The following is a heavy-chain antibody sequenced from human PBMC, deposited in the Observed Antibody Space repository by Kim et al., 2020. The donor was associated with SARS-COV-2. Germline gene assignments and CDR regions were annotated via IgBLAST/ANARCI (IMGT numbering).Heavy chain of an antibody. Sequence: GGSLRLSCAASGFTFSSYGMHWVRQAPGKGLEWVAVISYDGSNKYYADSVKGRFTISRDNSKNTLYLQMNSLRAEDTAVYYCAKLHSGSYFDYWGQGTLVTVSS. CDR3: AKLHSGSYFDY. V-gene: IGHV3-30*18. J-gene: IGHJ4*02. D-gene: IGHD1-26*01. CDR1: GFTFSSYG. CDR2: ISYDGSNK.